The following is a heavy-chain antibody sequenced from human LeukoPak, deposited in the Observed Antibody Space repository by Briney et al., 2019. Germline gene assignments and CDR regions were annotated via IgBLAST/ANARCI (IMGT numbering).Heavy chain of an antibody. J-gene: IGHJ3*02. D-gene: IGHD4-11*01. V-gene: IGHV1-46*01. Sequence: ASVKVSCKASGYTFISYYIHWVRQAPGQGLEWMGIINPSGGSTKYAQKFQGRVTMTRDTSTGTIYMELSSLRSEDTAVYFCARDSGTVSDAFDIWGQGTMVTVSS. CDR2: INPSGGST. CDR1: GYTFISYY. CDR3: ARDSGTVSDAFDI.